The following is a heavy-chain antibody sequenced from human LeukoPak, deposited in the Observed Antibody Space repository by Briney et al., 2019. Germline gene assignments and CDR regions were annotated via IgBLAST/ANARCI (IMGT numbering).Heavy chain of an antibody. J-gene: IGHJ3*02. CDR1: GGSISSYY. CDR2: IYYSGST. Sequence: SETLSLTCTVSGGSISSYYWSWIRQPPGKGLEWIGYIYYSGSTNYNPSLKSRVTISVDRSKNQFSLKLSSVTAADTAVYYCARGHWGNGDAFDIWGQGTMVTVSS. V-gene: IGHV4-59*12. D-gene: IGHD7-27*01. CDR3: ARGHWGNGDAFDI.